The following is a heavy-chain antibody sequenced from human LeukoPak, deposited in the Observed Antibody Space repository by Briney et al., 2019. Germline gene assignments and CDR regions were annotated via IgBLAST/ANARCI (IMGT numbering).Heavy chain of an antibody. CDR1: GDSISTYY. CDR2: IYYSGST. D-gene: IGHD3-22*01. Sequence: PSETLSLTCTVSGDSISTYYWSWMRQPPGQGLEWIGHIYYSGSTTYNPYLKSRVTTSAATSKNQFSLKLSSVTAAETAVYYCARHYYESSGYYKRVFDIWGEKTMVTVSS. CDR3: ARHYYESSGYYKRVFDI. V-gene: IGHV4-59*08. J-gene: IGHJ3*02.